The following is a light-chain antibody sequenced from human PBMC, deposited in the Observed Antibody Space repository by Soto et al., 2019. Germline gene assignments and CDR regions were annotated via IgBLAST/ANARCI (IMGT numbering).Light chain of an antibody. Sequence: QSVLTQPPSVSAAPRQRVTISCSGSRSNIGNNAVNWYQQLPGKAPKLLIYKDDLLLSGVSARFSGSKSGTSASLANSGLQSEDEAEYYCAGWDDSLNGVIFGGETKVTVL. V-gene: IGLV1-36*01. CDR2: KDD. CDR3: AGWDDSLNGVI. CDR1: RSNIGNNA. J-gene: IGLJ2*01.